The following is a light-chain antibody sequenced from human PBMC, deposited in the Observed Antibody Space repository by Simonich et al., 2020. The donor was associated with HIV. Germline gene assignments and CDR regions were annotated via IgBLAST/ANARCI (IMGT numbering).Light chain of an antibody. J-gene: IGLJ3*02. CDR2: DVS. V-gene: IGLV2-14*01. CDR1: SSDVGGYNY. Sequence: QSALTQPASVSGSPGQSITISCTGTSSDVGGYNYVSWYQQHPSKAPKLMIYDVSKRPSGVSNRFSGSKSGTSASLAITGLQADDEADYYCQSYDSSLSGCVFGGGTKVTVL. CDR3: QSYDSSLSGCV.